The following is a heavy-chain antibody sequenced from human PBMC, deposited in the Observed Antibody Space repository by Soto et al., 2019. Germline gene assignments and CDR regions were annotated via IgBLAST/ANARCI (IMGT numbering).Heavy chain of an antibody. CDR2: ISAYNGNT. CDR1: GYTFTSYG. D-gene: IGHD6-13*01. J-gene: IGHJ5*02. V-gene: IGHV1-18*01. CDR3: AREGLEEYSSSWYPSNWFDP. Sequence: GASVKVSCKASGYTFTSYGISWVRQAPGQGLEWMGWISAYNGNTNYAQKLQGRVTMTTDTSTSTAYMELRSLRSDDTAVYYCAREGLEEYSSSWYPSNWFDPWGQGTLVTVSS.